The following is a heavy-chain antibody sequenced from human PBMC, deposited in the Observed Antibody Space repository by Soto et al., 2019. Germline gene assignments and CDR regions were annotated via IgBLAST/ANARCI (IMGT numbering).Heavy chain of an antibody. Sequence: QITLKESGPTLVKPTQTLTLTCTFSGFSVTTRGVGVGWIRQPPGKALEWLAFINWDDDKRYSPSLKGRLSITKDTSKNPVLLTVTNMDPVDTATYYCAHRRRNAYTLPYYFDYWGQGTLVTVSS. J-gene: IGHJ4*02. CDR3: AHRRRNAYTLPYYFDY. CDR2: INWDDDK. CDR1: GFSVTTRGVG. D-gene: IGHD2-2*01. V-gene: IGHV2-5*02.